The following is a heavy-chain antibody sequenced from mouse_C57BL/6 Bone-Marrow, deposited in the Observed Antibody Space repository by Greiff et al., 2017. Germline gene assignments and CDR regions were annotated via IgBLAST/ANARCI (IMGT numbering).Heavy chain of an antibody. Sequence: VQLQQPGAELVRPGSSVKLSCKASGYTFTSYWMHWVKQRPIQGLEWIGNIDPSDSETHYNQKFKDKATLTVDKSSSTAYMQLSSLTSEDSAVYYCARLDDPAWFAYWGQGTLVTVSA. CDR2: IDPSDSET. J-gene: IGHJ3*01. V-gene: IGHV1-52*01. D-gene: IGHD2-3*01. CDR1: GYTFTSYW. CDR3: ARLDDPAWFAY.